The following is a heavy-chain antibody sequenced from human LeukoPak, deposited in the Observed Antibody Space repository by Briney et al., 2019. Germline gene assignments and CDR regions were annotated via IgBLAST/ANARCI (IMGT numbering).Heavy chain of an antibody. J-gene: IGHJ6*03. CDR1: GFTFSSYS. D-gene: IGHD3-16*01. CDR3: AKGLRTGVGPYMGYHYYMDV. V-gene: IGHV3-23*01. Sequence: GGSLRLSCAASGFTFSSYSMNWVRQAPGKGLEWVSVIDGSGTRTYYADSVKGRFTMSRDISKNTLYLQMNSLRDEDTGVYYCAKGLRTGVGPYMGYHYYMDVWGKGATVTVSS. CDR2: IDGSGTRT.